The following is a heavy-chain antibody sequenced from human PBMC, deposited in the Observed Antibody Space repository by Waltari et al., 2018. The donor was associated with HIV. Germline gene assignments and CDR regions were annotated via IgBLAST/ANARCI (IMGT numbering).Heavy chain of an antibody. J-gene: IGHJ4*02. D-gene: IGHD3-22*01. CDR1: GFTFSPFA. V-gene: IGHV3-30*04. Sequence: QVQLVESGGGVVQTGRALRLPCAAYGFTFSPFAMHGVHQAPGKGVEWVAIISYGGRNKYYADSVKGRFTISRDNSKNTVYLQMNSLRGEDTAVYYCARDGHFYDSRPLDYWGQGTLVTVSS. CDR2: ISYGGRNK. CDR3: ARDGHFYDSRPLDY.